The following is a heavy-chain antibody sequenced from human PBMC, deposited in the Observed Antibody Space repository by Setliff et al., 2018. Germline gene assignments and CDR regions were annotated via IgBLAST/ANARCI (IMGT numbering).Heavy chain of an antibody. CDR2: FSGSSSTI. V-gene: IGHV3-48*01. CDR1: GFNFMNYG. Sequence: GGSLRLSCAASGFNFMNYGMNWVRQAPGKGLEWVSYFSGSSSTIRYADSVKGRFTISRDNAKNSLYLQMNSLRAEDTAVYYCARSGNYRVDYWGQGTLVTVSS. J-gene: IGHJ4*02. CDR3: ARSGNYRVDY. D-gene: IGHD1-26*01.